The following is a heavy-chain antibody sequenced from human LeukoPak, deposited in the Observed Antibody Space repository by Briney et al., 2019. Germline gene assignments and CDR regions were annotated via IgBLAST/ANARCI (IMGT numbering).Heavy chain of an antibody. J-gene: IGHJ2*01. CDR2: INHSGST. V-gene: IGHV4-34*01. D-gene: IGHD6-19*01. CDR3: ARGQWLDWYFDL. CDR1: GGSFSGYY. Sequence: SETLSLTCAVYGGSFSGYYWSWIRQPPGKGLEWIGEINHSGSTNYNPSLKSRVTISVDTSKNQFSPKLSSVTAADTAVYYCARGQWLDWYFDLWGRGTLVTVSS.